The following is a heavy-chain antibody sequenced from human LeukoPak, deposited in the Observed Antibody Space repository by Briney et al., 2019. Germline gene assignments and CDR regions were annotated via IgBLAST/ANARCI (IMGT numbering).Heavy chain of an antibody. CDR3: AKTSLCLVPFRFDY. V-gene: IGHV3-23*01. J-gene: IGHJ4*02. D-gene: IGHD6-19*01. Sequence: PGGSLRLSCAASGFTFSSYAMSWVRQAPGKGLEWVSATSGSGGSTYYAGSVKGRFTISRDNSKNTLYLQMNSLRADDTAVYYCAKTSLCLVPFRFDYWGQGTLVTVSS. CDR2: TSGSGGST. CDR1: GFTFSSYA.